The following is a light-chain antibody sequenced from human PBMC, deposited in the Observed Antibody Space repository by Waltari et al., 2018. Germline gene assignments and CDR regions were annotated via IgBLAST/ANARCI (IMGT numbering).Light chain of an antibody. Sequence: DIQMTQSPSTLSTSVGDRVTITCRASQSISSWLAWYQQKPGKAPKRLIYKASSLESGVPSRFSGSGSGTEFTLTISSLQPDDCATYYCQQYNSYSGTFGQGTKVEIK. V-gene: IGKV1-5*03. CDR2: KAS. J-gene: IGKJ1*01. CDR3: QQYNSYSGT. CDR1: QSISSW.